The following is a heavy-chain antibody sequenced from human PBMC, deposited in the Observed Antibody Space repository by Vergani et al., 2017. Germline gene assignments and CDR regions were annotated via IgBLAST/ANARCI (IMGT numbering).Heavy chain of an antibody. CDR3: ARHELDIVAYLYYYYYMDV. CDR1: GFTFSSYW. V-gene: IGHV3-7*01. J-gene: IGHJ6*03. CDR2: IKQEGSEK. D-gene: IGHD2-15*01. Sequence: EVQLVESGGGLVQPGGSLSLSCAASGFTFSSYWMSWVRQAPGKGLEWVANIKQEGSEKYYVDSVKGRVTISRDNAKNSLYLQMNSLRAEDTAVYYCARHELDIVAYLYYYYYMDVWGKGTTVTVSS.